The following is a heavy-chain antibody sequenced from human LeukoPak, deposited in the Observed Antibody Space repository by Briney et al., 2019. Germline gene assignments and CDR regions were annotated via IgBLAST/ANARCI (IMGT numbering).Heavy chain of an antibody. J-gene: IGHJ5*02. V-gene: IGHV4-38-2*02. Sequence: ASETLSLTCTVSGYSISSGYYWGWIRQPPGKGLEWIGSIYHSGSTYYNPSLKSRVTMSVDTSKNQFSLKLSSVTAADTAVYYCARDPDSSSYWFDPWGQGTLVTVSS. CDR2: IYHSGST. D-gene: IGHD6-13*01. CDR3: ARDPDSSSYWFDP. CDR1: GYSISSGYY.